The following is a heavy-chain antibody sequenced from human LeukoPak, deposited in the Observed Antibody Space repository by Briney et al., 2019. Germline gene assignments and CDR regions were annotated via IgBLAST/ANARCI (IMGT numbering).Heavy chain of an antibody. CDR3: ARDTKARDGYMVD. CDR2: IWYDGSNK. D-gene: IGHD5-24*01. Sequence: GGSLRLSCAASGFTFSSYGMHWVRQAPGKGLEWVAVIWYDGSNKYYADSVKGRFTISRDNSKNTLYLQMNSLRAEDTAVYYCARDTKARDGYMVDWGQGTLVTVSS. J-gene: IGHJ4*02. V-gene: IGHV3-33*01. CDR1: GFTFSSYG.